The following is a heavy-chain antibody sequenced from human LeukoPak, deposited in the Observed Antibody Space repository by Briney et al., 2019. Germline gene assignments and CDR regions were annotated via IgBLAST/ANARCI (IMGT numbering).Heavy chain of an antibody. CDR1: GFTFSSYW. D-gene: IGHD3-10*01. J-gene: IGHJ5*02. Sequence: GGSLRLSCAASGFTFSSYWMSWVRQAPGKGLEWVANIKQDGSEKYYVDSVKGRFTISRDNAKNSLYLQMNSLRAEDTAVYYCARGRYGSGSYYRSNWFDPWGQGTLVTVSS. V-gene: IGHV3-7*01. CDR2: IKQDGSEK. CDR3: ARGRYGSGSYYRSNWFDP.